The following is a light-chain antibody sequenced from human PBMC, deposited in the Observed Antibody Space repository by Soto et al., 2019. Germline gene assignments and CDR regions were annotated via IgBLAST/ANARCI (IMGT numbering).Light chain of an antibody. CDR3: QQSYSTPWT. V-gene: IGKV1-39*01. CDR2: AAS. Sequence: IQITQSPSSLSASVRERVTITCRASQSISSYLNWYQQKPGKAPKLLIYAASSLQSGVPSRFSGSGSGTDFTLTISSLQPEDFATYYCQQSYSTPWTFGQGTKVDIK. J-gene: IGKJ1*01. CDR1: QSISSY.